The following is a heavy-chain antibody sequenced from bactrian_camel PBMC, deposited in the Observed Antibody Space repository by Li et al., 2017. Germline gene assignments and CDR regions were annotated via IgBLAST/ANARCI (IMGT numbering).Heavy chain of an antibody. J-gene: IGHJ4*01. Sequence: HVQLVESGGGSVQAGGSLRLSCAASGYFHSANCMGWFRQTPGKEREGVARLCPGGGDTYYADSVKGRFTISQGKDESTVYLQMNSLKPEDTGMYYCAADDPIACSYSYIAPEHFRIRGQGTQVTVS. CDR2: LCPGGGDT. V-gene: IGHV3S54*01. D-gene: IGHD2*01. CDR3: AADDPIACSYSYIAPEHFRI. CDR1: GYFHSANC.